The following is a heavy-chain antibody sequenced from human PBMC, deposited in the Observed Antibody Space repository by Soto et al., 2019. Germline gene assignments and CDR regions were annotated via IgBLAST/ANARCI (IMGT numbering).Heavy chain of an antibody. V-gene: IGHV1-8*02. CDR3: ARMASAGTLNWFDP. CDR1: GYTVINFD. D-gene: IGHD6-13*01. CDR2: MNPGSGKT. Sequence: ASVKVSCKASGYTVINFDISGVLQSSGQGLEWLGCMNPGSGKTGYASKFQGRVAMTRDASTGTSHLELSSLTSDDTAVYYCARMASAGTLNWFDPWGQGTLVTVSS. J-gene: IGHJ5*02.